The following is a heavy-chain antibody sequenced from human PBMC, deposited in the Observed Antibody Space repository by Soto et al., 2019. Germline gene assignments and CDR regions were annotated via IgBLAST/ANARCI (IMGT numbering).Heavy chain of an antibody. CDR1: GYTFRSYD. J-gene: IGHJ6*02. Sequence: QVHLVQSGAEVKRPGASVKVSCKASGYTFRSYDIHWVRQAPGQRLEWMGWINVDNANTTYSQKFQGRVTISRDTAPSTAYMELSSLRFEDTGVFYCVREGCSRTGCYYGYYFGMDVWGQGTTVTVSS. CDR2: INVDNANT. CDR3: VREGCSRTGCYYGYYFGMDV. V-gene: IGHV1-3*01. D-gene: IGHD2-2*01.